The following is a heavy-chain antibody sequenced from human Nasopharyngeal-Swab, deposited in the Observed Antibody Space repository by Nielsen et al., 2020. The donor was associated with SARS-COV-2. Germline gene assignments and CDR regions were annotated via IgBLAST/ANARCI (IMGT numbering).Heavy chain of an antibody. Sequence: SETLSLTCAVSGGSISRYSWIWIRQPPGEGLEWIGYVNYTGSTNYNPSLKSRVTISVDTSKNHFSLRLSSVTAADTAVYFCARQRQYQLLTYSYYYGMDVWGQGTTVTVSS. CDR3: ARQRQYQLLTYSYYYGMDV. J-gene: IGHJ6*02. V-gene: IGHV4-59*08. CDR1: GGSISRYS. CDR2: VNYTGST. D-gene: IGHD2-2*01.